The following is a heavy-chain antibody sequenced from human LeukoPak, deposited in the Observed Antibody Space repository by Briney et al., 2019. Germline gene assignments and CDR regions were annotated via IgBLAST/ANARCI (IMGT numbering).Heavy chain of an antibody. J-gene: IGHJ4*02. CDR1: GGSFSDYF. V-gene: IGHV4-34*01. CDR3: VTYYYGSSAPKRNY. D-gene: IGHD3-22*01. CDR2: ISHSGST. Sequence: PSETLSLTCAVYGGSFSDYFWSWIRQPPGRGLEWIGEISHSGSTTYNPSLRSRVTISGDTSKKQFSLKLSSVTAADTAVYYCVTYYYGSSAPKRNYWGQGILVTVSS.